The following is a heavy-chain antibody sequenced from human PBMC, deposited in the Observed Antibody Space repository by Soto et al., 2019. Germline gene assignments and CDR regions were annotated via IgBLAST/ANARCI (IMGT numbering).Heavy chain of an antibody. J-gene: IGHJ3*02. V-gene: IGHV3-23*01. CDR2: ISGSGGST. D-gene: IGHD3-9*01. CDR3: AKDPYYDILAGPPSWTFDI. Sequence: EVQLLESGGGLVQPGGSLRLSCAASGFTFSSYAMSWVRQAPGKGLEWVSAISGSGGSTYYAASVKGRFTISSENSKNPLYLQMNSLRAEDSVVYYCAKDPYYDILAGPPSWTFDIWGQGTMVTVSS. CDR1: GFTFSSYA.